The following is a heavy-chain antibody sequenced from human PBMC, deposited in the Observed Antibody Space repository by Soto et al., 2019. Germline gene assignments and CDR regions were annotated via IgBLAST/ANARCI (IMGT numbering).Heavy chain of an antibody. CDR1: GFSLSTGGVA. J-gene: IGHJ4*02. Sequence: QITLKESGPTLVKPTQPLTLTCTFSGFSLSTGGVAVGWIRQPPGKALEWLTVIYGHDDKRYSPSLKSRLTITKDASKNRLVLTMTSMDPGDTATYYCVHRMPSRTCADYWGQGTLVTVSS. CDR3: VHRMPSRTCADY. CDR2: IYGHDDK. D-gene: IGHD2-2*01. V-gene: IGHV2-5*01.